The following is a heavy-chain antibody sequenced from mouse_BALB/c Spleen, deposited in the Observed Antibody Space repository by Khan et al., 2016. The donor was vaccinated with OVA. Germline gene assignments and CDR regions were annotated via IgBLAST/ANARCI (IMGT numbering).Heavy chain of an antibody. Sequence: VQLQQSGPELVKPGTSVKMSCKASGYRFTSYIIHWVKQRPGQGLEWIGYINPYNGATKYNEKFKGKATLTSDKSYNTAYMELRSLNAEDYAVYYFARGNWQSYYFDYWGQGTTLTVSS. CDR1: GYRFTSYI. J-gene: IGHJ2*01. CDR2: INPYNGAT. CDR3: ARGNWQSYYFDY. D-gene: IGHD4-1*01. V-gene: IGHV1S136*01.